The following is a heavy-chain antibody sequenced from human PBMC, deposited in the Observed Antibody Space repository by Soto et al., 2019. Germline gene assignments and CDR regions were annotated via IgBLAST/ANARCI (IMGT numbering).Heavy chain of an antibody. CDR3: AAWNYESGLDV. D-gene: IGHD1-7*01. CDR2: IYWDEDK. J-gene: IGHJ6*02. Sequence: QITLKESGPTLVRPTQTLTLTCSFSGFSLNTNGIAVGWIRQPPGKALEWLACIYWDEDKGYSPSLKTRLTVTTDTSKNEVVLTLTNLDPLDTGTYYCAAWNYESGLDVWGQGTTVTVSS. CDR1: GFSLNTNGIA. V-gene: IGHV2-5*02.